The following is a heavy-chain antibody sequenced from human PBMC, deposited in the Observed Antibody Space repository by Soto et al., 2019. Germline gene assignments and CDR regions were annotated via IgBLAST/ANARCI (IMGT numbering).Heavy chain of an antibody. J-gene: IGHJ4*02. CDR3: ARDSFNVCFLEWLLNPTFDY. Sequence: DSVKVSCKASGYTFTSYAMHWVRQAPGQRLEWMGWINAGNGNTKYSQKFQGRVTITRDTSASTAYMELSSLRSEDTAVYYCARDSFNVCFLEWLLNPTFDYWRQGTLVTVS. D-gene: IGHD3-3*01. CDR2: INAGNGNT. V-gene: IGHV1-3*01. CDR1: GYTFTSYA.